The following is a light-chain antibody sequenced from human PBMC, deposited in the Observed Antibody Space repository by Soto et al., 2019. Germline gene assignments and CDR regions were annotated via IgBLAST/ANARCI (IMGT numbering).Light chain of an antibody. CDR3: QHYKSFSP. CDR2: KAS. V-gene: IGKV1-5*03. Sequence: DIQMTQSPSTLSASVGDRVTITCRASQSISFYLAWYQQKRGNAPKLLIYKASSLESGVPSRISGSVSETEFTLTISSLQPDDFATYYCQHYKSFSPFGGGTKVEIK. CDR1: QSISFY. J-gene: IGKJ4*02.